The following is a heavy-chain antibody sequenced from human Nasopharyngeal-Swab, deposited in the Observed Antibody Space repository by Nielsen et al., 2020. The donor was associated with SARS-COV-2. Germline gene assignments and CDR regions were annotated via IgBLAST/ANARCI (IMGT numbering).Heavy chain of an antibody. V-gene: IGHV3-7*01. D-gene: IGHD5-12*01. Sequence: GESLKISCAASGFTFSSYWMSWVRQAPGKGLEWVANIKQDGSEKYYVDSVKGRFTISRDNAKNSLYLQMNSLRAEVTAVYYCARATIVATIFGYYYYYYMDVWGKGTTVTVSS. CDR2: IKQDGSEK. J-gene: IGHJ6*03. CDR1: GFTFSSYW. CDR3: ARATIVATIFGYYYYYYMDV.